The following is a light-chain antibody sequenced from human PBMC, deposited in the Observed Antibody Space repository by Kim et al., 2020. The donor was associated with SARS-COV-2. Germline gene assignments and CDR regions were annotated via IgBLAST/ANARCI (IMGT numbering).Light chain of an antibody. Sequence: ESVGDRVTITGRASQTISTWLAWYQQKPGKAPNLLIYLASTLESGVPSRFIGSGSGTEFTLTIDSLQPDDFATYYCQHYSRFPYTFGQGTKLEI. CDR2: LAS. V-gene: IGKV1-5*03. CDR1: QTISTW. CDR3: QHYSRFPYT. J-gene: IGKJ2*01.